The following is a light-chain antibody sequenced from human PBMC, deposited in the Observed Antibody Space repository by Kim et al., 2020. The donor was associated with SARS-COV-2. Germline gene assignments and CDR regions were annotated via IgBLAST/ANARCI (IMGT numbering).Light chain of an antibody. CDR3: CSYAGSYTWV. CDR1: SSDGGGYNY. V-gene: IGLV2-11*01. J-gene: IGLJ1*01. Sequence: GPSVTLSGTGTSSDGGGYNYVSWYQQHPGKAPKLMIYDVSKRPSGVPDRFSGSKSGNTASLTISGLQAEDEADYYCCSYAGSYTWVFGTGTKVTVL. CDR2: DVS.